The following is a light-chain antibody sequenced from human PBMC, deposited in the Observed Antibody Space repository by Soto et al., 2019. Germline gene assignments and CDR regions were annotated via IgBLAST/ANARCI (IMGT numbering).Light chain of an antibody. CDR2: AAS. V-gene: IGKV1-6*01. Sequence: AVQMTQSPSSLSASVGDRITITCRASQGIRNDLAWYQQKPGKAPNLLIYAASRLHIGVPSRFSGSGSGTDFTFTITGLQPEDFATYYCLQDNNYPYTFDQGTKLEIK. CDR3: LQDNNYPYT. CDR1: QGIRND. J-gene: IGKJ2*01.